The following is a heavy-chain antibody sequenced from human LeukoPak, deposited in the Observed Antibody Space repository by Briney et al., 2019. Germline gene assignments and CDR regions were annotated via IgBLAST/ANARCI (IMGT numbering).Heavy chain of an antibody. CDR2: IKQDGSEK. CDR1: GFTLSSYW. V-gene: IGHV3-7*01. D-gene: IGHD6-13*01. J-gene: IGHJ4*02. Sequence: PGGSLRLSCAASGFTLSSYWMSWVRQAPGKGLEWVANIKQDGSEKYYVDSVKGRFTISRDNAKNSLYLQMNSLRAEDTAVYYCARAGHAAGRDYWGQGTLVTVSS. CDR3: ARAGHAAGRDY.